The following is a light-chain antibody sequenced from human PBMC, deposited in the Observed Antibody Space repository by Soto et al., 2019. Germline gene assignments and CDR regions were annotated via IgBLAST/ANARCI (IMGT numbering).Light chain of an antibody. CDR1: SSNIGSNT. J-gene: IGLJ3*02. Sequence: QPVLTQPPSASGTPGQRVTISCSGSSSNIGSNTVNWYQQLPGTAPKLLIYSNNQWPSGVPDRFSGSKSGTSASLAISGLQSEDEADYYCAAWDDSLNGWVFGGGTKLTVL. V-gene: IGLV1-44*01. CDR2: SNN. CDR3: AAWDDSLNGWV.